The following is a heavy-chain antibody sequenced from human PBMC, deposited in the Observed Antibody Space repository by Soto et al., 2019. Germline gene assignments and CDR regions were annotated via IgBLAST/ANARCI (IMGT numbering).Heavy chain of an antibody. J-gene: IGHJ4*02. V-gene: IGHV1-3*01. CDR2: INANNGNT. CDR3: AREVGWVTVSSRRERGSFEY. D-gene: IGHD4-17*01. CDR1: GYTFTNYA. Sequence: ASVKVSCKPSGYTFTNYAIHWVRQAPGQRLEWMGWINANNGNTKYSQKFQDRVTITRDTSANTAYMDLSSLTSEDTAVYYCAREVGWVTVSSRRERGSFEYWGQGTLVTVSS.